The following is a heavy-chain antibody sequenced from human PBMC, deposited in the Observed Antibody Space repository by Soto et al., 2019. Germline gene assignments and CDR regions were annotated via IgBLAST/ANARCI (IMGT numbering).Heavy chain of an antibody. Sequence: GESLKISCKGSGYSFTSYWIGWVRQMPGKGLEWMGIIYPGDSDTRYSPSFQGQVTISADKSISTAYLQWSSLKASDTAMYYCASLFCSSTSCYVKSAFDIWGQGTMVTVSS. CDR3: ASLFCSSTSCYVKSAFDI. J-gene: IGHJ3*02. CDR2: IYPGDSDT. D-gene: IGHD2-2*01. CDR1: GYSFTSYW. V-gene: IGHV5-51*01.